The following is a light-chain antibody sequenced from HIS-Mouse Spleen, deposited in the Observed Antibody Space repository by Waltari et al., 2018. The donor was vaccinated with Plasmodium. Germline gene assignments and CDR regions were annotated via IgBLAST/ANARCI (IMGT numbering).Light chain of an antibody. Sequence: SYELTQPPSVSVSPGQTASITCSGDKLGAKYACWYQQKPGQSPVLVIYQDSKRPSGIPEGFSGSNAGNTATLTISGTQAMDEADYYCQAWDSSTVVFGEGTKLTVL. CDR2: QDS. CDR3: QAWDSSTVV. J-gene: IGLJ2*01. CDR1: KLGAKY. V-gene: IGLV3-1*01.